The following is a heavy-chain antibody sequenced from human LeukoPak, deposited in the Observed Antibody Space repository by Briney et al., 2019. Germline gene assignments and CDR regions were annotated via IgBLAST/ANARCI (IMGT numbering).Heavy chain of an antibody. V-gene: IGHV1-46*01. Sequence: GASVKVSCKASGYTFTSYYMHWVRQAPGQGLEWTGIINPSGGSTSYAQKFQGRVTMTRDTSTSTVYMELSSLRSEDTAVYYCARAISYYGSGSYSTTPTFDYWGQGTLVTVSS. CDR3: ARAISYYGSGSYSTTPTFDY. J-gene: IGHJ4*02. CDR1: GYTFTSYY. D-gene: IGHD3-10*01. CDR2: INPSGGST.